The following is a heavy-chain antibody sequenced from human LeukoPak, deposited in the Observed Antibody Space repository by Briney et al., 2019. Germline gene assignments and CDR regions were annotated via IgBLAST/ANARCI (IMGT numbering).Heavy chain of an antibody. CDR2: INPNSGGT. V-gene: IGHV1-2*02. J-gene: IGHJ4*02. Sequence: ASVTVSCKASGYTFTGYYMHWVRQAPGQGLEGMGWINPNSGGTKYAQKFQGRVTMTRDTSISTAYMELSRLRSDDTAVYYCARAAAAGRFDFDYWGQGTLVTVSS. CDR1: GYTFTGYY. D-gene: IGHD6-13*01. CDR3: ARAAAAGRFDFDY.